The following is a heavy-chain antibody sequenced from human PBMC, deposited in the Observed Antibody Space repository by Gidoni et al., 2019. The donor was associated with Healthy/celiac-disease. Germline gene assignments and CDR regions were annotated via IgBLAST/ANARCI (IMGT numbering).Heavy chain of an antibody. CDR2: INHSGST. D-gene: IGHD6-6*01. Sequence: QVQLQQWGAGLLKPSETLSLTCAVYGGSFSGYYWSWIRQPPGKGLEWIGEINHSGSTNYNPSLKSRVTISVDTSKNQFSLKLSSVTAADTAVYYCARLRIAARPWGTDYYYGMDVWGQGTTVTVSS. J-gene: IGHJ6*02. CDR1: GGSFSGYY. CDR3: ARLRIAARPWGTDYYYGMDV. V-gene: IGHV4-34*01.